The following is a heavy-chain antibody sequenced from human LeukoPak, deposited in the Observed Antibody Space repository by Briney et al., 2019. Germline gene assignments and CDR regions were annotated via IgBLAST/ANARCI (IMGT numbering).Heavy chain of an antibody. J-gene: IGHJ4*02. CDR2: MYNGGAT. V-gene: IGHV4-59*11. CDR3: ARKQAIGPAPLDY. Sequence: KPSETLSLTCTVSGGSISSHYWSWFRQPPGTGLEWIGYMYNGGATNYNPSLKSRVSRSVDTSNNQFSLRLASVTAADTAVYYCARKQAIGPAPLDYWGQGTLVTVSS. CDR1: GGSISSHY.